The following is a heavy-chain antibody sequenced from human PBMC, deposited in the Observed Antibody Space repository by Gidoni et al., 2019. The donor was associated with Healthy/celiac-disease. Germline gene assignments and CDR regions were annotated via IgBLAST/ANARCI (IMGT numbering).Heavy chain of an antibody. Sequence: EVQLVESGGGLVQPGRSLRLSCHASGFTFDDYAMHWVRQAPGKGLEWVSGISWNSGSIGYADSVKGRFTISRDNAKNSLYLQMNSLRAEDTALYYCAKDIFQYSSGWDIDFDYWGQGTLVTVSS. J-gene: IGHJ4*02. CDR2: ISWNSGSI. CDR3: AKDIFQYSSGWDIDFDY. D-gene: IGHD6-19*01. V-gene: IGHV3-9*01. CDR1: GFTFDDYA.